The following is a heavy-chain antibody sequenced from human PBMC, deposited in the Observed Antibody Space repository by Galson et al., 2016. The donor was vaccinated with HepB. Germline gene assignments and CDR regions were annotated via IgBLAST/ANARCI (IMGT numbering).Heavy chain of an antibody. D-gene: IGHD3-10*02. CDR1: GGSISSYY. J-gene: IGHJ3*02. CDR2: ITYSGST. CDR3: ARGRGFESKMFEVHVFDI. V-gene: IGHV4-59*01. Sequence: ETLSLTCTVSGGSISSYYWSWIRQPPGKGLEWIGYITYSGSTNYNPSLKSRGTISIDTSKKQFSLKVTSVTAADTALYYCARGRGFESKMFEVHVFDIWGQGTTVIVSS.